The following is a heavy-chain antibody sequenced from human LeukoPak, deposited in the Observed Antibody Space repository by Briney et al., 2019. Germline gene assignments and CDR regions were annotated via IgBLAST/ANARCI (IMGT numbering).Heavy chain of an antibody. CDR1: GFTFSSYW. J-gene: IGHJ1*01. CDR3: ARRSSGWYWGYFQH. CDR2: IKQDGSEK. V-gene: IGHV3-7*01. Sequence: GGSLRLSCAASGFTFSSYWMSWVRQAPGKGLEWVANIKQDGSEKHYVDSVKGRFTISRDNAKNSLYLQMNSLRAEDTAVYYCARRSSGWYWGYFQHWGQGTLVTVSS. D-gene: IGHD6-19*01.